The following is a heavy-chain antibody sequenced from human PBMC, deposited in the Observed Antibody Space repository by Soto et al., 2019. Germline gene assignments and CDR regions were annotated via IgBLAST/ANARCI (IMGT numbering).Heavy chain of an antibody. V-gene: IGHV1-18*04. Sequence: ASVKVSCKASGYTFTSYAMHWVRQAPGQRLEWMGWNSPYTGNTHSATKVQGRLTMTTDTSTSTAYMDLGSLTSDDTAVYYCVMVDNYVTPTPQDVWGQGTTVTVSS. CDR3: VMVDNYVTPTPQDV. CDR2: NSPYTGNT. CDR1: GYTFTSYA. J-gene: IGHJ6*02. D-gene: IGHD3-16*01.